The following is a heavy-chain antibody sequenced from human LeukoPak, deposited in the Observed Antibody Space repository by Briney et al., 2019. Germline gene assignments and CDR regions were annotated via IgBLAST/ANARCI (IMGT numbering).Heavy chain of an antibody. Sequence: PSETLSLTCTVSGGSISSYYWSWIRQPAGKGLEWIGDIYTSGSTNYNPSLKSRVTMSVDTPNNEFSLQLSSVTAADTAVYYFPRGPLWNDRAYYYYYYMDVWGKGTTVTVSS. V-gene: IGHV4-4*07. D-gene: IGHD1-1*01. CDR1: GGSISSYY. CDR3: PRGPLWNDRAYYYYYYMDV. J-gene: IGHJ6*03. CDR2: IYTSGST.